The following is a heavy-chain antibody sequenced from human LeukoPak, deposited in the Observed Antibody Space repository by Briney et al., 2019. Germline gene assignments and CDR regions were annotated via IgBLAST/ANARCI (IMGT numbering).Heavy chain of an antibody. Sequence: PSETLSLTCTVSGGSICSHTWSWIRQPPGKGLEWIGYIYYTGSTNYNPSLKSRVTMSVDTSKNQFSLELSSVTAADTAIYYCARGGYYYDSNGYNWFDPWGQGTLVTVSS. D-gene: IGHD3-22*01. CDR1: GGSICSHT. J-gene: IGHJ5*02. CDR2: IYYTGST. V-gene: IGHV4-59*11. CDR3: ARGGYYYDSNGYNWFDP.